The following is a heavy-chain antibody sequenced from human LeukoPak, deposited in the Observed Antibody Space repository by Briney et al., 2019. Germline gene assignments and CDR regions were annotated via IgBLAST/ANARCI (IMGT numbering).Heavy chain of an antibody. CDR2: IYYSGST. D-gene: IGHD3-10*01. CDR3: ARHIRYYYDSSDY. CDR1: GGSISSSSYY. V-gene: IGHV4-39*01. Sequence: PSETLSLTCTVSGGSISSSSYYWGWIRQPPGKGLEWIGSIYYSGSTYYNPSLKSRVTISVDTSKNQFSLKLSSVTAADTAVYYCARHIRYYYDSSDYWGQGTLVTVSS. J-gene: IGHJ4*02.